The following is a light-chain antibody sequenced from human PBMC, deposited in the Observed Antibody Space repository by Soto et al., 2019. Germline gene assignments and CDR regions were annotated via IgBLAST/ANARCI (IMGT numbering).Light chain of an antibody. Sequence: EVVMTQSPATLSVSPGETATLSCRASQSVNRKVAWYQQKPGQAPRLLIYGASTGATDIPDRFSGSGSGTEFTLTISSLQAEDVAVYYCQHYNNWPLTFGGGTKVDIK. V-gene: IGKV3-15*01. J-gene: IGKJ4*01. CDR1: QSVNRK. CDR3: QHYNNWPLT. CDR2: GAS.